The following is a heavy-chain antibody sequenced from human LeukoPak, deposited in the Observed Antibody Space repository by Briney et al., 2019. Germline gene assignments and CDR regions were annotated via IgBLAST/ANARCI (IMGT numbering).Heavy chain of an antibody. CDR2: ITGSGGST. V-gene: IGHV3-23*01. Sequence: GVLRLSCAASGFTFSSYAMSWVRQAPGKGLEWVSGITGSGGSTYYADSVKGRFTISRDNSKNTLFLQMNSLRAEDTAVYYCAKAGCSSTSCYTGLDYWGQGTLVTVSS. CDR1: GFTFSSYA. D-gene: IGHD2-2*02. J-gene: IGHJ4*02. CDR3: AKAGCSSTSCYTGLDY.